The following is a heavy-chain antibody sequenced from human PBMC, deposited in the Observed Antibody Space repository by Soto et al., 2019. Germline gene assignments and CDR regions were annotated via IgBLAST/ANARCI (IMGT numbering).Heavy chain of an antibody. Sequence: PSETLSLTCAVSGSSISSGGYSWSWPRQPPGKGLEWIGYIYHSGSTYYNPSLKSRVTISVDRSKNQFSLKLRSVTAAGTAVYYCAREKAYYGSGSQNWFDPWGQGTLVTVSS. CDR1: GSSISSGGYS. CDR3: AREKAYYGSGSQNWFDP. CDR2: IYHSGST. V-gene: IGHV4-30-2*01. D-gene: IGHD3-10*01. J-gene: IGHJ5*02.